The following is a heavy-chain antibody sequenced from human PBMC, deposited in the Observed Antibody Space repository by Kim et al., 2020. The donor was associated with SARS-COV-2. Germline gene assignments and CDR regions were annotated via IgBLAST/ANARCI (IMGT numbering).Heavy chain of an antibody. V-gene: IGHV3-33*06. Sequence: GRSLRLSCAASGFIFSSYGMHWVRQAPGKGLEWVAVIWYDGSNKYSVDSVKGRFTISRDNSKNTLYLQMISLRAEDTAVYFCAKADAAYCGGDCYSDYFDYWGQGTLVTVSS. J-gene: IGHJ4*02. CDR3: AKADAAYCGGDCYSDYFDY. D-gene: IGHD2-21*02. CDR1: GFIFSSYG. CDR2: IWYDGSNK.